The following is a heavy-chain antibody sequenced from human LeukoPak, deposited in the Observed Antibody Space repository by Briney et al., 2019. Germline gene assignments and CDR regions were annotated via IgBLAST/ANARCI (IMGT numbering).Heavy chain of an antibody. CDR1: GFTFSSYA. Sequence: PRGSLRLSCAASGFTFSSYAMHWVRQAPGKGLEWVAVISYDGSNKYYADSVKGRFTISRDNSKNTLYLQMNSLRAEDTAVYYCARKVGSSFDYWGQGTLVTVSS. D-gene: IGHD6-6*01. V-gene: IGHV3-30-3*01. J-gene: IGHJ4*02. CDR3: ARKVGSSFDY. CDR2: ISYDGSNK.